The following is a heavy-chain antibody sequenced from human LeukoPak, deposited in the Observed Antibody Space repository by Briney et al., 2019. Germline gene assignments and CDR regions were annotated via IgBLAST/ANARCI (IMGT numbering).Heavy chain of an antibody. D-gene: IGHD1-14*01. V-gene: IGHV4-4*07. CDR1: GGSISSSY. J-gene: IGHJ3*02. CDR2: IYPSGGT. CDR3: AIKTAGGAFDI. Sequence: ASETLSLTCSVSGGSISSSYWNWIRQFAGKGLEWIGIIYPSGGTNYNPSLKSRVTMSVDTSKNQFSLRVTSVTAADTAVYYCAIKTAGGAFDIWGQGTMVTVSS.